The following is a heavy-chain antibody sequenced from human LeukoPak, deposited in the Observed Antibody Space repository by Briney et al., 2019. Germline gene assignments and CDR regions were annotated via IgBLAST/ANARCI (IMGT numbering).Heavy chain of an antibody. CDR1: GYSISSGYY. CDR3: ARENFWSGYEWDH. CDR2: LYHSGNT. J-gene: IGHJ4*02. D-gene: IGHD3-3*01. Sequence: PSETLSLTCAVSGYSISSGYYWGWIRQPPGKGLEWIGSLYHSGNTYYNPSLKSRVTISVDTSKNQFSLKLTSVTPADTAVYYCARENFWSGYEWDHWGQGTLVTVSS. V-gene: IGHV4-38-2*02.